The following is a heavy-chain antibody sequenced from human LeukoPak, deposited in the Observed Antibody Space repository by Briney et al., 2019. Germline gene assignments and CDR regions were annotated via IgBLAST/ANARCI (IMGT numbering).Heavy chain of an antibody. D-gene: IGHD6-13*01. Sequence: ASVKVSCKASGYTFTSYYMHWVRQAPGQGLEWMGIINPSGGSTSYAQKFQGRVTMTRDTSTSTVYMELSSLRSEDTAVYYCASKSIAAAGPDYYYYGMDVWGQGTTVTVSS. CDR2: INPSGGST. CDR1: GYTFTSYY. V-gene: IGHV1-46*01. CDR3: ASKSIAAAGPDYYYYGMDV. J-gene: IGHJ6*02.